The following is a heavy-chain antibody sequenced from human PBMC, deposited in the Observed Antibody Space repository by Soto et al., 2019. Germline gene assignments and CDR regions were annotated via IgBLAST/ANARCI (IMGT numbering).Heavy chain of an antibody. CDR2: IIPILGIA. J-gene: IGHJ6*03. V-gene: IGHV1-69*02. Sequence: QVQLVQSGAEVKKPGSSVKVSCKASGGTFSSYTISWVRQAPGQGLEWMGRIIPILGIANYAQKFQGRVTITADKSTSTAYMELSSLRSEDTAVYYGARADIVATKYYYYYYMDVWGKGTTVTVSS. CDR1: GGTFSSYT. CDR3: ARADIVATKYYYYYYMDV. D-gene: IGHD5-12*01.